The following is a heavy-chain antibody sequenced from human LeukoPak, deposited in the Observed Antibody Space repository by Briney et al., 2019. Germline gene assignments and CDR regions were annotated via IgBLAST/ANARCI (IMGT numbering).Heavy chain of an antibody. J-gene: IGHJ5*02. CDR3: ARVHSGYWFDP. CDR1: GYTFTNYG. CDR2: IIPILGIA. D-gene: IGHD2-15*01. Sequence: SVKVSCKASGYTFTNYGFNWVRQAPGQGLEWMGRIIPILGIANYAQKFQGRVTITADKSTSTAYMELSSLRSEDTAVYYRARVHSGYWFDPWSQGTLVTVSS. V-gene: IGHV1-69*04.